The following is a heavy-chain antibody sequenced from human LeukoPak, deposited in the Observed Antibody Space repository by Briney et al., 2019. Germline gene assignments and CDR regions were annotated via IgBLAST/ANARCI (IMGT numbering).Heavy chain of an antibody. CDR1: GGSISSGYFY. J-gene: IGHJ4*02. CDR2: IYYSGST. Sequence: SQTLSLTCTVSGGSISSGYFYWSWIRQPPGKGLEWIGYIYYSGSTYYNPSLKSRVTISVDTSKNQFSLKLSSVTAADTAVYYCARDTSGYAYFDYWGQGTLVTVSS. V-gene: IGHV4-30-4*01. D-gene: IGHD5-12*01. CDR3: ARDTSGYAYFDY.